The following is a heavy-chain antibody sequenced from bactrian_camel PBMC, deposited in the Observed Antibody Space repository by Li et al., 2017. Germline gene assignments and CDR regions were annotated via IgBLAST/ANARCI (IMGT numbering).Heavy chain of an antibody. Sequence: HVQLVESGGGSVKAGGSLRLACRFSGYTSNSYCMGGFRQAPGTEREGVAVIDSDGSTTVAKSVKGRFTIYEDTGMNTLYLEMTGLKPEDTGIYYCAFDYIPCAYSVSGYNYRGQGTQVTVS. D-gene: IGHD4*01. V-gene: IGHV3S53*01. CDR3: AFDYIPCAYSVSGYNY. CDR1: GYTSNSYC. CDR2: IDSDGST. J-gene: IGHJ4*01.